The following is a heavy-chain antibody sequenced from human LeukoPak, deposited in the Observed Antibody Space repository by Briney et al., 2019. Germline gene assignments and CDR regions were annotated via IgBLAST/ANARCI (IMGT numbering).Heavy chain of an antibody. CDR1: KFTFSNYG. CDR2: VSSDGGTK. CDR3: AKSRGYCSGGSCFFDY. V-gene: IGHV3-30*18. Sequence: GGSLRLSCTASKFTFSNYGMQWVRQAPGKGLEWVAVVSSDGGTKYYADSVKGRFTISRDNSKNTLYLQMNSLRAEDTAVYYCAKSRGYCSGGSCFFDYWGQGTLVTVSS. D-gene: IGHD2-15*01. J-gene: IGHJ4*02.